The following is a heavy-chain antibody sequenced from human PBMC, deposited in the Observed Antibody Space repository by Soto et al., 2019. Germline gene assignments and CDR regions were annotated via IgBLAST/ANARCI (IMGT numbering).Heavy chain of an antibody. D-gene: IGHD1-1*01. CDR1: GYTCTSYD. V-gene: IGHV1-8*01. J-gene: IGHJ4*02. CDR2: MNPNTGNS. Sequence: QVQLVQSGAEVRKPGASVKVSCEASGYTCTSYDIYWVRQATGQGLEWMGWMNPNTGNSGYAQKFQGRVTMTSDTSISTAHMGLSSLRSEDTAVYYFARRAETNGWNGFGDDKYYFDFWGQGTLVTVSS. CDR3: ARRAETNGWNGFGDDKYYFDF.